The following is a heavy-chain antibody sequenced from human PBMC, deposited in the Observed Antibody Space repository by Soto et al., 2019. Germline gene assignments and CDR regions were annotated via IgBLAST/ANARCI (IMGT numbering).Heavy chain of an antibody. V-gene: IGHV3-74*01. Sequence: EVQLVESGGGLVQPGGSLGLSCAASGFTFSSYWIHWVRQAPGKGLVWVSRINSDGSSTTYADSVKGRFTISRDNAKNTLYLQMTSLRAEDTAVYYCARVSREVVPSAIDYWGQGTLVTVSS. J-gene: IGHJ4*02. CDR1: GFTFSSYW. CDR3: ARVSREVVPSAIDY. CDR2: INSDGSST. D-gene: IGHD2-2*01.